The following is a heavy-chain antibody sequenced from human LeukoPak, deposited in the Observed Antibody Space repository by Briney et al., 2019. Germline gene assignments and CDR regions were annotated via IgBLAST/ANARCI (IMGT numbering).Heavy chain of an antibody. J-gene: IGHJ4*02. CDR1: GYTFTGYY. D-gene: IGHD1-1*01. V-gene: IGHV1-2*02. Sequence: ASVKVSCKASGYTFTGYYMHWVRQAPGQGLEWMGWINPNSVGTNYAQKFQGRVTMTRDTSISTAYMELSRLRSDDTAVYYCARELGNWKPPFGYWGQGTLVTVSS. CDR3: ARELGNWKPPFGY. CDR2: INPNSVGT.